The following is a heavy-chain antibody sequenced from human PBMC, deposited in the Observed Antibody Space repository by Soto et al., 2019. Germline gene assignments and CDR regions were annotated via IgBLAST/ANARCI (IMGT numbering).Heavy chain of an antibody. CDR2: INPNSGGT. J-gene: IGHJ4*02. CDR1: GYTFTGYY. CDR3: ATPRYYDFWSGYYS. Sequence: ASVKVSCKASGYTFTGYYMHWVRQAPGQGLEWMGGINPNSGGTNYAQKFQGRVTMTKDTSTDTAYMELSSLRSEDTAVYYCATPRYYDFWSGYYSWGQGTLVTVSS. V-gene: IGHV1-2*02. D-gene: IGHD3-3*01.